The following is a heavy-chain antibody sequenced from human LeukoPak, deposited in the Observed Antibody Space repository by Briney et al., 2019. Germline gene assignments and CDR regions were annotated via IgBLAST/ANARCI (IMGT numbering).Heavy chain of an antibody. CDR2: IYYSGST. CDR3: ARIPGIAAAAKDPAY. V-gene: IGHV4-39*01. Sequence: SETLSLTCTVSGGSISSSSYYWGWIRQPPGKGLEWIGSIYYSGSTYFNPSLKSRLSMSVDTSKNHFSLRLSSVTAADTAVYYCARIPGIAAAAKDPAYWGQGTLVTVSS. D-gene: IGHD6-13*01. CDR1: GGSISSSSYY. J-gene: IGHJ4*02.